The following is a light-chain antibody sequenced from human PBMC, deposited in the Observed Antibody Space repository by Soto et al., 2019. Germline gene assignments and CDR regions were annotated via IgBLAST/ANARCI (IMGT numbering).Light chain of an antibody. CDR1: SSNIGAGYD. CDR2: GNS. CDR3: PSYDSSLSALV. Sequence: QSVLTQPPSVSGAPGQRVTISCTGSSSNIGAGYDVHWYQQLPGTAPKLLIYGNSNRPSGVPDRFSGSKSGTSASLAITGLQAEDEADYYRPSYDSSLSALVFGGGTKLTVL. V-gene: IGLV1-40*01. J-gene: IGLJ2*01.